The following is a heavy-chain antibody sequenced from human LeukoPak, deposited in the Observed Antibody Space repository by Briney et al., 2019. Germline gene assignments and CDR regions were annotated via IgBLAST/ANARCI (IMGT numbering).Heavy chain of an antibody. J-gene: IGHJ5*02. CDR3: ARARSGKFDP. CDR2: IYYSGST. Sequence: PSETLSLTCTVSGGSVSSYYWSWIRQPPGKGLEWIGYIYYSGSTNYNPSLKSRVTISVDTSTTQFSLKLSSVTAADTEVYYCARARSGKFDPWGQGTLVTVSS. CDR1: GGSVSSYY. D-gene: IGHD5-12*01. V-gene: IGHV4-59*02.